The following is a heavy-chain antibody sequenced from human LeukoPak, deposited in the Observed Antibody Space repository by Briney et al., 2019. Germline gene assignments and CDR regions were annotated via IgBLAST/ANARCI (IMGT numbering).Heavy chain of an antibody. J-gene: IGHJ1*01. CDR2: ISGSGGST. CDR1: GFTVSSNE. CDR3: AKGVTAFRAEYFQH. D-gene: IGHD2-21*02. Sequence: GGSLRLSCAASGFTVSSNEMSWVRQAPGKGLEWVSAISGSGGSTYYADSVKGRFTISRDNSKNTLYLQMNSLRAEDTAVYYCAKGVTAFRAEYFQHWGQGTLVTVSS. V-gene: IGHV3-23*01.